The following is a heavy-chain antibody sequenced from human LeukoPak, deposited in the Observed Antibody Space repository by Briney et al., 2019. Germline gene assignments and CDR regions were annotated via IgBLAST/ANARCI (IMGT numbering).Heavy chain of an antibody. V-gene: IGHV3-30-3*02. D-gene: IGHD2-8*02. CDR1: GFTFSSYA. CDR3: AKLFWYYFDY. CDR2: ISYDGSNK. J-gene: IGHJ4*02. Sequence: GGSLRLSCAASGFTFSSYAMHWVRQAPGKGLEWVAVISYDGSNKYYADSVKGRFTISRDNSKNTLYLQMNSLRAEDTAVYYCAKLFWYYFDYWGQGTLVTVSS.